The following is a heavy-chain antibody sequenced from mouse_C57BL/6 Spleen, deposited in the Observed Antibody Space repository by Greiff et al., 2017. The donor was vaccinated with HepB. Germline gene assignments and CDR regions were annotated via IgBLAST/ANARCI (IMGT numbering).Heavy chain of an antibody. CDR1: GFTFSSYT. CDR2: ISGGGGNT. J-gene: IGHJ1*03. CDR3: ARRGGSWYFDV. V-gene: IGHV5-9*01. Sequence: EVKLLESGGGLVKPGGSLKLSCAASGFTFSSYTMSWVRQTPEKRLEWVATISGGGGNTYYPDSVKGRFTISRDNAKNTLYLQMSSLRSEDTALYYCARRGGSWYFDVWGTGTTVTVSS.